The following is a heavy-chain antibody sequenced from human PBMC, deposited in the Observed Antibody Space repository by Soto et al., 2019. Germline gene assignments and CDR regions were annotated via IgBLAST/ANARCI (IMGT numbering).Heavy chain of an antibody. CDR3: ARGDYSSSWYWYFDY. D-gene: IGHD6-13*01. J-gene: IGHJ4*02. Sequence: SETLSLTCTVSGGSISSYYWSWIRQPPGKGLEWIGYIYYSGSTNYNPSLKSRVTISVDTSKNQFSLKLSSVTAADTAVYYCARGDYSSSWYWYFDYWGQGTLVTVSS. CDR2: IYYSGST. CDR1: GGSISSYY. V-gene: IGHV4-59*01.